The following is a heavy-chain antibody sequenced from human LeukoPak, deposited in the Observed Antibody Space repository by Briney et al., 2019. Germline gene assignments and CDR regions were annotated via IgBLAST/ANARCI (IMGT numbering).Heavy chain of an antibody. V-gene: IGHV4-39*01. D-gene: IGHD2-15*01. CDR1: GVSIYSSTYY. CDR2: IYYNEDT. CDR3: ARQLAAGNDGFDV. J-gene: IGHJ3*01. Sequence: SETLSLTCSVSGVSIYSSTYYWAWIRQPPGKGLEFIGSIYYNEDTFHNPSLKSRLTISVDTSANLFSLRLTSVTAADTATYYCARQLAAGNDGFDVWGQGTVATVSS.